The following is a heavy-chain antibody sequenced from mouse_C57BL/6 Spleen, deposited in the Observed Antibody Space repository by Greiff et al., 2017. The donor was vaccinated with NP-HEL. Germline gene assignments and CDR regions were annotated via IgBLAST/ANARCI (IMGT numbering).Heavy chain of an antibody. V-gene: IGHV3-6*01. CDR1: GYSITSGYY. J-gene: IGHJ2*01. CDR2: ISYDGSN. D-gene: IGHD2-4*01. Sequence: EVQLQQSGPGLVKPSQSLSLTCSVTGYSITSGYYWNWIRQFPGNKLEWMGYISYDGSNNYNPSLKNRISITRDTSKNQFFLKLNSVTTEDTATYYCARGGLRRGEYYFDYWGQGTTLTVSS. CDR3: ARGGLRRGEYYFDY.